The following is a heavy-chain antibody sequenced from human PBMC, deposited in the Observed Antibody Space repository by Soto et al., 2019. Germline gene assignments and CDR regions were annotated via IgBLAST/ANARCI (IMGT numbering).Heavy chain of an antibody. Sequence: PSETLSLTCAVSGGSIRNGSYYLSWIRQHPGRGLEWIGYIYYSGSTFYNPSLKSRVTISVDTSKNQFSLRLSSVTAADTAVDFGAIFLRGYDTGMDVGGKGTTVT. V-gene: IGHV4-31*02. J-gene: IGHJ6*04. CDR1: GGSIRNGSYY. CDR3: AIFLRGYDTGMDV. CDR2: IYYSGST. D-gene: IGHD5-18*01.